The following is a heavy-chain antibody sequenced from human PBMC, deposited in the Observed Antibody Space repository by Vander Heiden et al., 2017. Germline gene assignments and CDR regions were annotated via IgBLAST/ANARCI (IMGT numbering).Heavy chain of an antibody. J-gene: IGHJ4*02. D-gene: IGHD3-3*01. CDR3: ARAGFFRFDY. V-gene: IGHV3-74*01. CDR1: GFTFSSSW. CDR2: MNSDGSTT. Sequence: EEQLVEHGGGLVQPGGYWRLSCVDCGFTFSSSWMHLVRQAPGTGLVWLSRMNSDGSTTDYADSVKGRFTISRDNAKNTLYLQMNGLRAEDTAVYYCARAGFFRFDYWGQGILVTVSS.